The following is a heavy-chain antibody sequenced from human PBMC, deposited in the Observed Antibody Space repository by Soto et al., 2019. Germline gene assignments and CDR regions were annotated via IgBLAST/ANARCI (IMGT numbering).Heavy chain of an antibody. D-gene: IGHD3-10*01. Sequence: EVQLLDSGGGSVQPGGSLRLSCAASGFPFINYAMHWVRQAPGKGLEWVSAISGSGGRTYYGDSVKGRFTISRDNPKDTLYLHMNRLTAEDTAVYFCAKEGVRDSSISLYFFDQWGQGTLVTVSS. V-gene: IGHV3-23*01. CDR2: ISGSGGRT. J-gene: IGHJ4*02. CDR3: AKEGVRDSSISLYFFDQ. CDR1: GFPFINYA.